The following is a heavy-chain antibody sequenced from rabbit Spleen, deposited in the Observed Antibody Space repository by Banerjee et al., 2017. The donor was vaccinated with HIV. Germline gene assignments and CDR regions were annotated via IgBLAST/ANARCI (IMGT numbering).Heavy chain of an antibody. J-gene: IGHJ4*01. Sequence: QLGESGGGLVQPGGSLKLSCKASGFDFRTYYMRWVRQAPGKGLEWIGYIDPVFGVAVYASWVNGRFTISSHNAQNTLYLQLNSLTAADTATYFCARDMGVAAGYYFNLWGQGTLVTVS. V-gene: IGHV1S7*01. CDR2: IDPVFGVA. CDR3: ARDMGVAAGYYFNL. D-gene: IGHD4-1*01. CDR1: GFDFRTYY.